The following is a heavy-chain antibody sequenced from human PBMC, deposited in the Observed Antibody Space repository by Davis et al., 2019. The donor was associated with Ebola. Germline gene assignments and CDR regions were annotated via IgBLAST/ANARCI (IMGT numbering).Heavy chain of an antibody. V-gene: IGHV4-34*01. J-gene: IGHJ4*02. D-gene: IGHD6-6*01. Sequence: PSETLSLTCAVYRGSFSGYYWNWTRQPPGKGLEWIGEINHSGSTKYNPSLMSRVTISVDTSKNQFSLKMNSVTAEDTALYYCARRSSIAAPFHWGQGTLVTVSS. CDR2: INHSGST. CDR1: RGSFSGYY. CDR3: ARRSSIAAPFH.